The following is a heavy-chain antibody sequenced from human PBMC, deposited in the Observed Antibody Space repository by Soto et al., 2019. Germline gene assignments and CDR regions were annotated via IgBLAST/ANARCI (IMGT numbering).Heavy chain of an antibody. V-gene: IGHV4-30-2*01. CDR1: GGSISSGGYS. Sequence: PSETLSLTCAVSGGSISSGGYSWSWIRQPPGKGLEWIGYIYHSGSTYYNPSLKSRVTISVDRSKNQFSLKLSSVTAADTAVYYCARGHYYDSSGYYRDAFDIWGQGTMVTVSS. D-gene: IGHD3-22*01. CDR2: IYHSGST. J-gene: IGHJ3*02. CDR3: ARGHYYDSSGYYRDAFDI.